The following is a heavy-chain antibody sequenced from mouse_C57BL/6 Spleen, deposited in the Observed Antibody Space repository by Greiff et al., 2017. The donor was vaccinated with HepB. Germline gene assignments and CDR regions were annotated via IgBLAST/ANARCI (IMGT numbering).Heavy chain of an antibody. CDR2: IYPGSGST. V-gene: IGHV1-55*01. D-gene: IGHD1-1*01. J-gene: IGHJ4*01. Sequence: QVQLKQPGAELVKPGASVKMSCKASGYTFTSYWITWVKQRPGQGLEWIGDIYPGSGSTNYNEKFKSKATLTVDTSSSTAYMQLSSLTSEDSAVYYCASIYYYGMRAMDYWGQGTSVTVSS. CDR3: ASIYYYGMRAMDY. CDR1: GYTFTSYW.